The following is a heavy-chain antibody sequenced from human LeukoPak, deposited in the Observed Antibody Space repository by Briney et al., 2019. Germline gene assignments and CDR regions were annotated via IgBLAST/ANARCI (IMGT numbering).Heavy chain of an antibody. CDR3: ARAIVAAYYGMDV. CDR2: IIPILGIA. V-gene: IGHV1-69*04. CDR1: GGTFSSYA. D-gene: IGHD5-12*01. J-gene: IGHJ6*02. Sequence: SVKVSCKASGGTFSSYAICWVRQAPGQGLEWMGRIIPILGIANYAQKFQGRVTITADKSTSTAYMELSSLRSEDTAVYYCARAIVAAYYGMDVWGQGTTVTVSS.